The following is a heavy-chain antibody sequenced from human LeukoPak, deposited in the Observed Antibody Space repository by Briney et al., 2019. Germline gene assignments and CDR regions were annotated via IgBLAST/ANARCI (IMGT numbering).Heavy chain of an antibody. V-gene: IGHV1-2*02. CDR2: INPNSGDT. D-gene: IGHD3-22*01. CDR3: ARTLVVINDAFDV. CDR1: GYSENFYG. Sequence: GASVKVSCKTSGYSENFYGITWVRQAPGQGLEWMGWINPNSGDTNYAQKFQGRVSMTGDTSISTAYMELSRLRSDDTAVYYCARTLVVINDAFDVWGQGTMVTVSS. J-gene: IGHJ3*01.